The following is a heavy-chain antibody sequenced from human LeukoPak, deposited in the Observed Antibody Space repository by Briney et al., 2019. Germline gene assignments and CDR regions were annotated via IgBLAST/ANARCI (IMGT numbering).Heavy chain of an antibody. D-gene: IGHD5-12*01. J-gene: IGHJ4*02. Sequence: SETLSLTCAVSGGSISSGAYSWSWIRQPPGKVLEWIGYIYYSDSFYNPSLKSRVTISVDTSKNQFSLRLNSVTAADTAVYYCASHSGGYAYWGQGTLVTVSS. CDR3: ASHSGGYAY. V-gene: IGHV4-30-4*07. CDR1: GGSISSGAYS. CDR2: IYYSDS.